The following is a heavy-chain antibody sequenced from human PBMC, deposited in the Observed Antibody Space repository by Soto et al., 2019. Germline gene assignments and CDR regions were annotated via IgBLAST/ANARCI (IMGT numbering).Heavy chain of an antibody. CDR1: VGSISSYY. CDR2: IYYSGST. J-gene: IGHJ4*02. V-gene: IGHV4-59*01. Sequence: SETLSLTCTVSVGSISSYYWSWIRQPPGKGLEWIGYIYYSGSTNYNPSLKSRVTISVDTSKNQFSLKLSSVTAADTAVYYCARGAPATFFDYWGQGTLVTVSS. CDR3: ARGAPATFFDY.